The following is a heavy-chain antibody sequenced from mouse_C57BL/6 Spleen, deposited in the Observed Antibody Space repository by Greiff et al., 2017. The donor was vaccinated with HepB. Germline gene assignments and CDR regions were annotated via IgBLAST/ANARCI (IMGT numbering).Heavy chain of an antibody. CDR1: GYSITSGYY. V-gene: IGHV3-6*01. CDR2: ISYDGSN. CDR3: ATLRGTWDY. D-gene: IGHD3-3*01. J-gene: IGHJ2*01. Sequence: DVQLQESGPGLVKPSQSLSLTCSVTGYSITSGYYWNWIRQFPGNKLEWMGYISYDGSNNYNPSLKNRISITRDTSKNQFFLKLNSVTTEDTATYYCATLRGTWDYWGQGTTLTVSS.